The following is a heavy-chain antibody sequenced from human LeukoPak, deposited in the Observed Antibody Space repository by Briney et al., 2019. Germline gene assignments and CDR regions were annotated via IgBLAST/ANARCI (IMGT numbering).Heavy chain of an antibody. CDR2: IYYSGST. D-gene: IGHD3-22*01. Sequence: SETLSLTCTVSGGSFSSHYWSWIRQPPGKGLEWIGYIYYSGSTNNNPSLKSRVTISVDTSKNRFSLKLSSVTAADTAVYYCARVLHYYDSRGSTYHFDYWGQGTLVTVSS. J-gene: IGHJ4*02. V-gene: IGHV4-59*11. CDR3: ARVLHYYDSRGSTYHFDY. CDR1: GGSFSSHY.